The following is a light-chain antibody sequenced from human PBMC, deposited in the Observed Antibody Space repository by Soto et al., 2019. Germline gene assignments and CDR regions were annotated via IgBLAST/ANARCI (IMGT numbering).Light chain of an antibody. CDR1: SSNIGAGYD. J-gene: IGLJ1*01. Sequence: QSVLTQPPSVSGAPGQRVTISCTGSSSNIGAGYDVNWYQQLPGTAPKLLIFGDSNRPSGVPDRFSGSKSGTSASLAITGLQADDGADYYCQSYDSRLSGSDVFGAGTKVTVL. CDR3: QSYDSRLSGSDV. CDR2: GDS. V-gene: IGLV1-40*01.